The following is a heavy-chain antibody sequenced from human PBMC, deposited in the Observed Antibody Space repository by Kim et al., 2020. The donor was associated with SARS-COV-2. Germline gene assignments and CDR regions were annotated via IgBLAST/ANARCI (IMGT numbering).Heavy chain of an antibody. CDR3: ASGGDYGDYPTFDY. D-gene: IGHD4-17*01. V-gene: IGHV3-30*01. J-gene: IGHJ4*02. Sequence: ADSVKGRFPISRDNSKNTLYLQMNSLRAEDTAVYYCASGGDYGDYPTFDYWGQGTLVTVSS.